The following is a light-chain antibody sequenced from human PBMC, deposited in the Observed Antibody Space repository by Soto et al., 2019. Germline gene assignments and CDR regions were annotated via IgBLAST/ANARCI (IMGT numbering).Light chain of an antibody. V-gene: IGLV2-8*01. CDR1: SSDVGGYNY. CDR3: SSYAGSSNV. CDR2: EVN. Sequence: QSVLTQPPSASVSPGQSVAISCTGTSSDVGGYNYVSWYQQHPGKAPKLMIYEVNKRPSGVPDRFSGSKSGNTASLTVSGLQDEDEADYYCSSYAGSSNVFGTGTKVTVL. J-gene: IGLJ1*01.